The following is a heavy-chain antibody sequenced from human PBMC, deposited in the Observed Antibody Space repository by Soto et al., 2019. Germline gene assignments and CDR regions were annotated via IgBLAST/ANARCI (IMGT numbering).Heavy chain of an antibody. D-gene: IGHD6-6*01. CDR1: GFTFSSYA. CDR2: ISGSGGST. V-gene: IGHV3-23*01. CDR3: AKGRAARPDAYFDY. J-gene: IGHJ4*02. Sequence: GGSLRLSCAASGFTFSSYAMSWVRQAPGKGLEWVSAISGSGGSTYYADSVKGRFTISRDNSKNTLYLQMNSLRAGDTAVYYCAKGRAARPDAYFDYWGQGTLVTVSS.